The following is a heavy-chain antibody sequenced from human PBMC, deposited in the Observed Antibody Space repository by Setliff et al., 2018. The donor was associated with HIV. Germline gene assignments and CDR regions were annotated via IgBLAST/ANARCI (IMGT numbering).Heavy chain of an antibody. V-gene: IGHV4-34*01. J-gene: IGHJ4*02. Sequence: SETLSLTCAVYGGSFSGYYWSWIRQPPGKGLEWIGEINHSGSTNYNQSLKSRVTISVDTSKNQFSLKLSSVTAADTAVYYCARGLRIVLMVYAKFGFDYWGQGTLVTVSS. CDR1: GGSFSGYY. CDR3: ARGLRIVLMVYAKFGFDY. CDR2: INHSGST. D-gene: IGHD2-8*01.